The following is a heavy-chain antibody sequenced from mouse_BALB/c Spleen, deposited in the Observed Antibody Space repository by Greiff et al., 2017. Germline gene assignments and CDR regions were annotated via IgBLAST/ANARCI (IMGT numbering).Heavy chain of an antibody. D-gene: IGHD2-4*01. Sequence: EVQLQQSGPELVKPGASVKMSCKASGYTFTSYVMHWVKQKPGQGLEWIGYINPYNDGTKYNEKFKGKATLTSDKSSSTAYMELSSLTSEDSAVYYCAREGLYDYTCFAYWGQGTLVTVSA. CDR1: GYTFTSYV. V-gene: IGHV1-14*01. CDR2: INPYNDGT. CDR3: AREGLYDYTCFAY. J-gene: IGHJ3*01.